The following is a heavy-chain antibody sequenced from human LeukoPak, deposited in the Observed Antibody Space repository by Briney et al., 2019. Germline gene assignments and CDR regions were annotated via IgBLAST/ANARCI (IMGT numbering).Heavy chain of an antibody. Sequence: GGSLRLSCAASGYIFSSHWMHWVRQAPGKGLVRVSRINSDGSSTSYAGSVKGQLTISRDNAKNTLYLQMNSLRVEDTAVYYCARGGSSSADYWGQGTLVTVSS. D-gene: IGHD6-6*01. CDR3: ARGGSSSADY. V-gene: IGHV3-74*01. J-gene: IGHJ4*02. CDR1: GYIFSSHW. CDR2: INSDGSST.